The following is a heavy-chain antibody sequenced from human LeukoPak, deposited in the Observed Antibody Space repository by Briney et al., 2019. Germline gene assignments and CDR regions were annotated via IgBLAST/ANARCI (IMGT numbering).Heavy chain of an antibody. CDR3: AREDSSGLDY. J-gene: IGHJ4*02. D-gene: IGHD6-19*01. CDR1: GGTFSSYA. Sequence: ASVKVSCKASGGTFSSYAISWVRQAPGQGLEWMGGIIPIFGTANYAQKFQGRVTITADKSTSTAYMELSSLRSEDTAIYYCAREDSSGLDYWGQGTLVTVSS. CDR2: IIPIFGTA. V-gene: IGHV1-69*06.